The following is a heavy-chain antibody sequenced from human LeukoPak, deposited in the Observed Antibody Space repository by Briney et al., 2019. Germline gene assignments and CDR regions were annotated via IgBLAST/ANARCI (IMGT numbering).Heavy chain of an antibody. J-gene: IGHJ6*04. CDR1: GFTFSSYS. CDR3: ARDPLGIFGVIIGDV. D-gene: IGHD3-3*01. CDR2: SSYSSGYI. Sequence: GGSLRLSCAASGFTFSSYSMNWVRQAPGKGLEWVSFSSYSSGYIYYSDSVKGRFTISRDNAKNSLYLQMNSLRVEDTAVYYCARDPLGIFGVIIGDVWGKGTTVTVSS. V-gene: IGHV3-21*01.